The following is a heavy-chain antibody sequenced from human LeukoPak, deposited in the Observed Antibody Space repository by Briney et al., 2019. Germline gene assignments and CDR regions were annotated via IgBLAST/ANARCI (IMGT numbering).Heavy chain of an antibody. V-gene: IGHV3-33*01. CDR2: IWYDGSNK. J-gene: IGHJ4*02. CDR3: ARGVITFGGVIVIREYYFDY. Sequence: PGGSLRLSCAASGFTFSSYGMHWVRQAPGKGLEWVAVIWYDGSNKYYADSVKGRFTISRDNSKNTLYLQMNSLRAEDTAVYYCARGVITFGGVIVIREYYFDYWGQGTLVTVSS. D-gene: IGHD3-16*02. CDR1: GFTFSSYG.